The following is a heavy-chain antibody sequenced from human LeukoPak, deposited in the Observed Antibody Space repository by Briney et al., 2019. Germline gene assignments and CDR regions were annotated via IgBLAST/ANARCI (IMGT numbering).Heavy chain of an antibody. D-gene: IGHD5-18*01. J-gene: IGHJ4*02. CDR3: VRVQYRYGSGYCFDY. CDR2: IYYSGST. Sequence: PSETLSLTCTVSGGSISSYYWSWIRQPPGKGLEWIGYIYYSGSTNYNPSLKSRVTISVDTSKNQFSLKLSSVTAADTAVYYCVRVQYRYGSGYCFDYWGQGALVTVSS. V-gene: IGHV4-59*08. CDR1: GGSISSYY.